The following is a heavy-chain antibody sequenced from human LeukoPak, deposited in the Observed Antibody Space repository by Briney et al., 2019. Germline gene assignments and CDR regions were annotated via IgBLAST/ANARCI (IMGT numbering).Heavy chain of an antibody. CDR3: ARGSAYYYDSSGYFVRQQNPMDV. D-gene: IGHD3-22*01. CDR1: GGTFSSYA. V-gene: IGHV1-18*01. CDR2: ISAYNGNT. J-gene: IGHJ6*02. Sequence: ASVKVSCKASGGTFSSYAFSWVRQAPGQGLEWMGWISAYNGNTNYAQKLQGRVTMTTDTSTSTAYMELRSLRSDDTAVYYCARGSAYYYDSSGYFVRQQNPMDVWGQGTTVTVSS.